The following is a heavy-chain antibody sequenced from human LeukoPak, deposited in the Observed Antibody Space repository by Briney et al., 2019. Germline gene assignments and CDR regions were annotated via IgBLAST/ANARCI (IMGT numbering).Heavy chain of an antibody. CDR1: GFTFDDYA. V-gene: IGHV3-9*01. Sequence: GGSLRLSCAASGFTFDDYAMHWVRQVPGKGLEWVSGISWNSGSIGYADSVKGRFTISRDNSKNTLYLQMNSLRAEDTAVYYCAKDRYSSGWDYFDYWGQGTLVTVSS. J-gene: IGHJ4*02. CDR2: ISWNSGSI. D-gene: IGHD6-19*01. CDR3: AKDRYSSGWDYFDY.